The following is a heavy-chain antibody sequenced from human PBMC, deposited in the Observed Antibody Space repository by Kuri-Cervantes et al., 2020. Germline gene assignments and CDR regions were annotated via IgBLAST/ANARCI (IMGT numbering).Heavy chain of an antibody. V-gene: IGHV4-61*01. CDR1: GGSISSGSYY. J-gene: IGHJ3*02. CDR2: IYYSGST. CDR3: ARYYDSSGYYYDRGAFDI. Sequence: GSLRLSCTVSGGSISSGSYYWSWIRQPPGKGLEWIGYIYYSGSTNYNPSLKSRVTISVDTSKNQFSLKLSSVTAADTAVYYCARYYDSSGYYYDRGAFDIWGQGTMVTVSS. D-gene: IGHD3-22*01.